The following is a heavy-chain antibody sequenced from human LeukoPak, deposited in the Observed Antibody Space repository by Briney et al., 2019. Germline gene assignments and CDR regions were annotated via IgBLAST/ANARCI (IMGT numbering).Heavy chain of an antibody. CDR2: ISGSGGST. Sequence: PGGSLRLSCAASGFTFGTYAMSWVRQAPGKGLEWVSAISGSGGSTYYADSVKGRFTISRDNSKNTLYLQMNSLRAEDTAVYYCAKSPTSDILTGYYGAFDYWGQGTLVTVSS. D-gene: IGHD3-9*01. CDR1: GFTFGTYA. CDR3: AKSPTSDILTGYYGAFDY. V-gene: IGHV3-23*01. J-gene: IGHJ4*02.